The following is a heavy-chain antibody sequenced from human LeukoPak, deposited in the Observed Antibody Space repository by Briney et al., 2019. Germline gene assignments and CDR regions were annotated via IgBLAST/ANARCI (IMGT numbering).Heavy chain of an antibody. CDR1: GFSVSASY. Sequence: GGSLRLSCAASGFSVSASYMSWVRQAPGKGLESVSVISNEGATYYADSVKGRFSISRDNSKNTVSLQMNSLRAEDTAVYYCARDPYSGSYGNYYYYFMDVWGKGTTVTISS. CDR2: ISNEGAT. D-gene: IGHD1-26*01. V-gene: IGHV3-53*01. J-gene: IGHJ6*03. CDR3: ARDPYSGSYGNYYYYFMDV.